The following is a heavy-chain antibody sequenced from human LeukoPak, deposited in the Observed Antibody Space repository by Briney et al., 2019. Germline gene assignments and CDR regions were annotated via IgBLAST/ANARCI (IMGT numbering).Heavy chain of an antibody. J-gene: IGHJ4*02. CDR2: MNPNSGNT. V-gene: IGHV1-8*01. D-gene: IGHD3-3*02. CDR1: GYTFTTYD. Sequence: ASVKVSCKASGYTFTTYDIHWVRQATGQGLEWMGWMNPNSGNTGYAQKFQGRVTITRNTSISTAYMELSSLRSEDTAVYYCAREGELATDYWGQGTLVTVSS. CDR3: AREGELATDY.